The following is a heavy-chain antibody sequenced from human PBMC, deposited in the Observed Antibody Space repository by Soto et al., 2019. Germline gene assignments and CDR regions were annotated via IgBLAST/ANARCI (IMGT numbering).Heavy chain of an antibody. CDR3: ARDLCPLGSGSPCPTFGMDL. CDR1: GYTFTGHY. J-gene: IGHJ6*02. V-gene: IGHV1-2*02. D-gene: IGHD3-10*01. Sequence: QVQLVQSGAEVKPPGASVKVSCKASGYTFTGHYMHWVRQVSGRRLEFLGWLKPDNGGTYYAPKFQGRVTFTRDTSKTTAYMEMSGLQSDDTAVYFCARDLCPLGSGSPCPTFGMDLWGQVTTVAVSS. CDR2: LKPDNGGT.